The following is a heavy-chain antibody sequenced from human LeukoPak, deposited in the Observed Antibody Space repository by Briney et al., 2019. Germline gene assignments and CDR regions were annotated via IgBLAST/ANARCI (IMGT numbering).Heavy chain of an antibody. CDR3: ARVGTSLLLWFGELLSHFDY. CDR2: IKQDGSEK. CDR1: GFTFSSYW. Sequence: GGSLRLSCAASGFTFSSYWMSWVRQAPGKGLEWVANIKQDGSEKYYVDSVKGRFTISRDNAKNSLYLQMNSPRAEDTAVYYCARVGTSLLLWFGELLSHFDYWGQGTLVTVSS. V-gene: IGHV3-7*01. J-gene: IGHJ4*02. D-gene: IGHD3-10*01.